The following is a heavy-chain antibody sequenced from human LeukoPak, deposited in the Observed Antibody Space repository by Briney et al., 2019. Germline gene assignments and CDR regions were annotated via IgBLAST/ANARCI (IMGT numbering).Heavy chain of an antibody. CDR1: GFTFSSYA. J-gene: IGHJ4*02. V-gene: IGHV3-30-3*02. CDR2: ISYDGSNK. Sequence: GSLRLSCAASGFTFSSYAMHWVRQAPGKGLEWVAVISYDGSNKYYADSVKGRFTISRDSSKNTLYLQMNSLRAEDTAVYYCAKYGMTTVTYIDYWGQGTLVTVSS. CDR3: AKYGMTTVTYIDY. D-gene: IGHD4-17*01.